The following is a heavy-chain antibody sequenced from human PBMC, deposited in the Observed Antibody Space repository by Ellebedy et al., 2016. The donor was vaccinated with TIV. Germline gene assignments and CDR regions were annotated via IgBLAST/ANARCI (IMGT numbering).Heavy chain of an antibody. D-gene: IGHD1-26*01. Sequence: PGGSLRLSCAASGFTFSSYDMHWVRQATGKGLEWVSAIGTAGDTYYPGSVKGRFTISRENAKNSLYLQMNSLRAGDTAVYYCARLASGSYFDYWGQGTLVTVSS. J-gene: IGHJ4*02. CDR1: GFTFSSYD. CDR3: ARLASGSYFDY. V-gene: IGHV3-13*01. CDR2: IGTAGDT.